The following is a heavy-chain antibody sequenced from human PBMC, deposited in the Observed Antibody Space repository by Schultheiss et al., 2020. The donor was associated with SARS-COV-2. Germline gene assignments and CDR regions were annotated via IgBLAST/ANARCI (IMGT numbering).Heavy chain of an antibody. Sequence: SETLSLTCAVSGGSIRSGGYYWSWIRQPPGKGLEWIGEINHSGSTNYNPSLKSRVTISVDTSKNQFSLKLSSVTAADTAVYYCARGWVSGDCSGGSCSRCIQDWGQGTLVTVSS. CDR2: INHSGST. CDR1: GGSIRSGGYY. CDR3: ARGWVSGDCSGGSCSRCIQD. V-gene: IGHV4-34*01. D-gene: IGHD2-15*01. J-gene: IGHJ1*01.